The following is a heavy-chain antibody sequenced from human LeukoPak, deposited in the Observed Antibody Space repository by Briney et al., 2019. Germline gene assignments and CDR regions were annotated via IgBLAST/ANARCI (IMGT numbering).Heavy chain of an antibody. J-gene: IGHJ3*02. V-gene: IGHV3-21*04. D-gene: IGHD2-21*02. CDR1: GFTFSSYS. CDR3: AKDMMAYCGGDCYSGSIAFDI. CDR2: ISSSSYI. Sequence: GGSLRLSCAASGFTFSSYSMNWVRQAPGKGLEWVSSISSSSYIYYADSVKGRFTISGDNAKNSLYLQMNSLRAEDTALYYCAKDMMAYCGGDCYSGSIAFDIWGQGTMVTVSS.